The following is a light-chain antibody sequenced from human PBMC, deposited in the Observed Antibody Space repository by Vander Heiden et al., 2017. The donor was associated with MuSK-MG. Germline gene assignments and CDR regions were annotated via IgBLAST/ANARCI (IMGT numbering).Light chain of an antibody. V-gene: IGLV2-14*01. CDR1: SSDVGGYNY. J-gene: IGLJ2*01. Sequence: QSALTQPASVSGSPGQSITISCTGTSSDVGGYNYVSWYQQHPGKAPKRMMYDVSNRPSGVSNRFSGSKSGNTASLTISGLQAEDEADYYCSSYTSSSTAVFGGGTKLT. CDR2: DVS. CDR3: SSYTSSSTAV.